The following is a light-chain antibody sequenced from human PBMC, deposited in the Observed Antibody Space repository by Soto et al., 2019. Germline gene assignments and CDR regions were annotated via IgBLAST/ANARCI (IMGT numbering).Light chain of an antibody. Sequence: EIVMTQSPATLSVSPGERATLSCRASQSVSSNLAWYQHKPGQAPRLLIYGASTRATGIPARFSGSGSGIEFTLSISSLQSGDFAVYYCQQYNNWPLTFGGGTRVEIK. CDR3: QQYNNWPLT. CDR1: QSVSSN. V-gene: IGKV3-15*01. CDR2: GAS. J-gene: IGKJ4*01.